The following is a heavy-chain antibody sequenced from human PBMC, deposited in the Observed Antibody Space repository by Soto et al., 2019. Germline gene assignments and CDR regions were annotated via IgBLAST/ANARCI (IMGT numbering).Heavy chain of an antibody. V-gene: IGHV5-51*01. Sequence: PGESLKISCKGSGYSFTSHWIGWVRQMPGKGLEWMGIIYPGDSDTRYSPSFQGQVTISADKSISTAYLQWSSLKASDTAMYYCARVGVVSPYYYYGMDVWGQGTTVTVSS. CDR2: IYPGDSDT. D-gene: IGHD3-3*01. J-gene: IGHJ6*02. CDR1: GYSFTSHW. CDR3: ARVGVVSPYYYYGMDV.